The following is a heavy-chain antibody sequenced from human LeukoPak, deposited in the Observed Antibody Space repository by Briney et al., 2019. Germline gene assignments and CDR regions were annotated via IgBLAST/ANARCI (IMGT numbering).Heavy chain of an antibody. Sequence: PGGSLRLSCAASGFTFDDYAMHWVRQAPGKGLEWVSGISWNSGSIGYADSVKGRFTISRDNAKNSLYLQMNSLRAEDTALYYCAKDMESGMVATLVPDYWGQGTLVTVSS. CDR3: AKDMESGMVATLVPDY. V-gene: IGHV3-9*01. D-gene: IGHD5-12*01. J-gene: IGHJ4*02. CDR2: ISWNSGSI. CDR1: GFTFDDYA.